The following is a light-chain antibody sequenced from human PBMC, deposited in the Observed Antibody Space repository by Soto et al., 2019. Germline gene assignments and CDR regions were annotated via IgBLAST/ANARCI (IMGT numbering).Light chain of an antibody. CDR2: AAP. CDR3: QQLNSYPHT. Sequence: IQLTQSPSSLSASVGDRVTITCRASLGNRSHLRWYPQKLAKAPTLLIYAAPTLQSRVPSRFSGSGSGTDFTLTISSLQPEDFATYYCQQLNSYPHTFGQGTRLEIK. V-gene: IGKV1-9*01. CDR1: LGNRSH. J-gene: IGKJ5*01.